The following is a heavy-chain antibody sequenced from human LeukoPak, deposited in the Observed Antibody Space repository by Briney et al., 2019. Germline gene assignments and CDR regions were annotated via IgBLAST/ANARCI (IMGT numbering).Heavy chain of an antibody. CDR2: ISSSSSYI. D-gene: IGHD3-3*01. V-gene: IGHV3-21*01. CDR1: GFTFSSYS. Sequence: TGGSLRLSCAASGFTFSSYSMNWVRQAPGKGLEWVSSISSSSSYIYYADSVKGRFTISRDNAKNSLYLQMNSLRAEDTAVYYCASLGFLEWLLDYYYYMDVWGKGTTVTVSS. J-gene: IGHJ6*03. CDR3: ASLGFLEWLLDYYYYMDV.